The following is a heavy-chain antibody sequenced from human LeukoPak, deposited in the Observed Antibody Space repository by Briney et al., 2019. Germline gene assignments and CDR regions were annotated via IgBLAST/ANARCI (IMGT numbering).Heavy chain of an antibody. J-gene: IGHJ2*01. V-gene: IGHV4-59*01. CDR2: IYYSGST. D-gene: IGHD4-17*01. CDR1: GGSISSYY. CDR3: ARAEGYDYGDYLRGRYFDL. Sequence: PSETLSLTCTVSGGSISSYYWSWIRQPPGKGLEWIGYIYYSGSTNYNPSLQSRVTISVDTSKNQFSLKLSSVPAADTAVYYCARAEGYDYGDYLRGRYFDLWGRGTLVTVSS.